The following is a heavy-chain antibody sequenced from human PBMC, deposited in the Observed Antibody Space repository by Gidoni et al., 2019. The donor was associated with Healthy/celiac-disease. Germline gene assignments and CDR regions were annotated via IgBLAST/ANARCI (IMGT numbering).Heavy chain of an antibody. J-gene: IGHJ6*02. Sequence: EVQLLESGGGLVQPGGSLRLSCSASGFTFGISAMHWVRPAPGKGLEWVSAISGSGGSTYYADSVKGRFTISRDNSKNTLYLQMNSLRAEDTAVYYCAKGVGYCSSTSCYTDYYYGMDVWGQGTTVTVSS. CDR3: AKGVGYCSSTSCYTDYYYGMDV. CDR2: ISGSGGST. V-gene: IGHV3-23*01. D-gene: IGHD2-2*02. CDR1: GFTFGISA.